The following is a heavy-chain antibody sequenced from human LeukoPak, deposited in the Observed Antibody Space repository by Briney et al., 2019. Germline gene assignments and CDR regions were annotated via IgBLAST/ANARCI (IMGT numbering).Heavy chain of an antibody. D-gene: IGHD3-10*01. CDR3: ARGSRMVTMVRGPKVGYFDY. CDR1: GGSISSGGYS. CDR2: IYHSGST. Sequence: SETLSLTCAVSGGSISSGGYSWSWIRQPPGKGLEWIGYIYHSGSTNYNPSLKSRVTISVDTSKNQFSLKLSSVTAADTAVYYCARGSRMVTMVRGPKVGYFDYWGQGTLVTVSP. V-gene: IGHV4-30-2*01. J-gene: IGHJ4*02.